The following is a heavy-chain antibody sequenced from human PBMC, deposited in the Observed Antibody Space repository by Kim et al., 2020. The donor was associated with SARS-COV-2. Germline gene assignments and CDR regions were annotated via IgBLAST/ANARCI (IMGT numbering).Heavy chain of an antibody. J-gene: IGHJ4*02. D-gene: IGHD3-10*01. CDR2: TQ. Sequence: TQYYADAGKGRFTISRDNAKNSLYLQMNSLRNEDTAIYYCASVYYSFDYWGQGTLVTVSS. CDR3: ASVYYSFDY. V-gene: IGHV3-48*03.